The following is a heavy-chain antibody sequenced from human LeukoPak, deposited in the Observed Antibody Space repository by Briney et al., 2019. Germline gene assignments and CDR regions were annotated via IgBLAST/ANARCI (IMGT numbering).Heavy chain of an antibody. CDR3: ARDMLAVVQDYYYMDV. CDR2: IRYDGSNK. Sequence: GGSLRLSCAASGFTFSSYGMHWVRQAPGKGLEWVAFIRYDGSNKYYADSVKGRFTISRDNSKNTLYLQMNSLRAEDTAVYYCARDMLAVVQDYYYMDVWGKGTTVTISS. CDR1: GFTFSSYG. V-gene: IGHV3-30*02. J-gene: IGHJ6*03. D-gene: IGHD2-15*01.